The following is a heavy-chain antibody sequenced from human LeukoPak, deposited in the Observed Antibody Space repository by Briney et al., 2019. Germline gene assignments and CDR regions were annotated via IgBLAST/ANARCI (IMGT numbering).Heavy chain of an antibody. CDR1: GGSFSGYY. J-gene: IGHJ4*02. Sequence: SETLSLTCAVYGGSFSGYYWSWIRQPPGKGREWIGEINHSGSTNYNPSLESRVTISVDTSKNQFSLKLSSVTAADTAVYYCARAKMATNISDFDYWGQGTLVTVSS. CDR3: ARAKMATNISDFDY. V-gene: IGHV4-34*01. CDR2: INHSGST. D-gene: IGHD5-24*01.